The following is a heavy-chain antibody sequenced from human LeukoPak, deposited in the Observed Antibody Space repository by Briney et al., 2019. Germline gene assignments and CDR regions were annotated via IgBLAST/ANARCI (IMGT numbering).Heavy chain of an antibody. D-gene: IGHD3-16*01. CDR2: INPSGGST. CDR1: GYTFTSYY. Sequence: ASVKVSCKASGYTFTSYYMHWVRQAPGQGLEWMGIINPSGGSTSYAQKFQGRVTMTRDTSTSTVYMELSSLRAEDTAVYYCAKDDSLLGQSINHYFDHWGQGTLVTVSS. CDR3: AKDDSLLGQSINHYFDH. J-gene: IGHJ4*02. V-gene: IGHV1-46*01.